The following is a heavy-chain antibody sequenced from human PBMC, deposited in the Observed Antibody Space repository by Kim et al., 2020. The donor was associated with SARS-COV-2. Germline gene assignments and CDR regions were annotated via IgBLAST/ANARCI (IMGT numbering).Heavy chain of an antibody. Sequence: GGSLRLSCAASGFTFSSYWMHWVRQAPGKGLVWVSRINSDGSSTRHADSVKGRFTISRDNAKNTLYLQMNRPRADDTAVYYCARVPFGYWFEPWGKGNLGTVSS. J-gene: IGHJ5*02. CDR1: GFTFSSYW. CDR3: ARVPFGYWFEP. CDR2: INSDGSST. V-gene: IGHV3-74*01. D-gene: IGHD3-10*01.